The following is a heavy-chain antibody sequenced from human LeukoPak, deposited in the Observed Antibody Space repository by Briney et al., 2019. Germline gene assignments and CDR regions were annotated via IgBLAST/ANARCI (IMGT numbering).Heavy chain of an antibody. Sequence: GGSLRLSCAASGFTFRSSWMSWVRQAPGKGLEWVANIKQDGSEKYYVDSVKGRFTISRDNAKNSLYLQMSSLRAEDTAVYYCARNRGTYYYDSSSHYDAFDIWGQGTMVTVSS. CDR2: IKQDGSEK. J-gene: IGHJ3*02. D-gene: IGHD3-22*01. CDR1: GFTFRSSW. CDR3: ARNRGTYYYDSSSHYDAFDI. V-gene: IGHV3-7*01.